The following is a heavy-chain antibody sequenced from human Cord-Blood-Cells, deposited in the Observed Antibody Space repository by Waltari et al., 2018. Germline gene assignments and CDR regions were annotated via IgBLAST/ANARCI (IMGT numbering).Heavy chain of an antibody. CDR1: EIAFRSPK. CDR3: ASKEDWYFDL. V-gene: IGHV3-48*03. J-gene: IGHJ2*01. Sequence: LLESGGGLVQPGGYCRLFCSSSEIAFRSPKLIWVSQAPGKGLEWVSYISRSGSTIYYADSVKGRFPISRDNAKNSLYLQMNSLRAEDTAVYYCASKEDWYFDLWGRGTMVTVSS. CDR2: ISRSGSTI.